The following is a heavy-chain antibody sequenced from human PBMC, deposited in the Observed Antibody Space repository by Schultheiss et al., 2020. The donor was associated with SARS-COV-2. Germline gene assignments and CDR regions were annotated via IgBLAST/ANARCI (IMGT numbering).Heavy chain of an antibody. Sequence: SETLSLTCAVYGGSFSGYYWSWIRQPAGKGLEWIGYIYYSGSTNYNPSLKSRVTISVDTSKNQFSLKLSSVTAADTAVYYCARVFLAEVSSSWYGEGGNWFDPWGQGTLVTVSS. J-gene: IGHJ5*02. CDR2: IYYSGST. V-gene: IGHV4-59*12. CDR3: ARVFLAEVSSSWYGEGGNWFDP. CDR1: GGSFSGYY. D-gene: IGHD6-13*01.